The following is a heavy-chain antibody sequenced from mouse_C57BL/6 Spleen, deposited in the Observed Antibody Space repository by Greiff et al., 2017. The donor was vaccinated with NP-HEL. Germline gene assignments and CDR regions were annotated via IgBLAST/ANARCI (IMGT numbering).Heavy chain of an antibody. CDR3: ARADNGRWYFDV. V-gene: IGHV1-69*01. CDR1: GYTFTSYW. J-gene: IGHJ1*03. CDR2: IDPSDSYT. Sequence: VQLQQPGAELVMPGASVKLSCKASGYTFTSYWMPWVKQRPGQGLEWIGEIDPSDSYTNYNQKFKGKSTLTVDKSSSTAYMQLSSLTSEDSAVYYCARADNGRWYFDVWGTGTTVTVSS.